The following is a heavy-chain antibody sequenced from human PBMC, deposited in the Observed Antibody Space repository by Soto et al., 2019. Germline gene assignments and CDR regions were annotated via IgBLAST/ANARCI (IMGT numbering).Heavy chain of an antibody. CDR1: VGSIISSNW. Sequence: SETLSLTCAVSVGSIISSNWWCWVRQPPGKGLEWIGEIYHSGSTNYNPSLKSRVTISVDKSKNQFSLKLSSVTAADTAVYYCARDRYLGSWYRVDYWGQGTLVTVSS. J-gene: IGHJ4*02. CDR3: ARDRYLGSWYRVDY. V-gene: IGHV4-4*02. CDR2: IYHSGST. D-gene: IGHD6-13*01.